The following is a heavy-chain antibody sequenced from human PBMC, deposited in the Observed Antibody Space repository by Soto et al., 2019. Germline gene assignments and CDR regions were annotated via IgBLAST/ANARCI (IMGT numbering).Heavy chain of an antibody. D-gene: IGHD2-15*01. J-gene: IGHJ6*02. CDR1: GYSFTTYG. Sequence: QVQLVQSGAEVKKPGASVKVSCKASGYSFTTYGIAWVRQAPGQGLEWMGWISTYNGDTEYAQNLQGRAIMTTDTSTTTAYMGLRSLSSDDTAVYYCAREGSRPYYYYGMDVWGQGTTVSVSS. CDR2: ISTYNGDT. V-gene: IGHV1-18*01. CDR3: AREGSRPYYYYGMDV.